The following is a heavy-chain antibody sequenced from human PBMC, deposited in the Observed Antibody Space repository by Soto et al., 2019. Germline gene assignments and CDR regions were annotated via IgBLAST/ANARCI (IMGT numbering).Heavy chain of an antibody. CDR2: INPTGGTT. D-gene: IGHD6-19*01. CDR3: ARDSRLGDLIAVAGDYGMDA. CDR1: GYVFTSHY. J-gene: IGHJ6*02. V-gene: IGHV1-46*01. Sequence: ASVKVSCKPSGYVFTSHYMHWVRQAPGQGLEWMGIINPTGGTTTYAQNFQGRVTMTRDTSTSTVYMALSSLRSEDTAEYYCARDSRLGDLIAVAGDYGMDAWGQGTTVTVSS.